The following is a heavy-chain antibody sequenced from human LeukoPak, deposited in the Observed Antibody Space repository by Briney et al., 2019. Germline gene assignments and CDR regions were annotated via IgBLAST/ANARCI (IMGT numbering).Heavy chain of an antibody. D-gene: IGHD3-3*01. V-gene: IGHV4-59*01. CDR2: IYYSGST. J-gene: IGHJ6*02. CDR1: GGSISSYY. CDR3: ARSPYYDFWSGYSDYGMDV. Sequence: PSETLSLTCTVSGGSISSYYWSWIRQPPGKGLEWIGYIYYSGSTNYNPSLKSRVTISVDTSKNQFSLMLSSVTAADTAVYYCARSPYYDFWSGYSDYGMDVWGQGTTVTVSS.